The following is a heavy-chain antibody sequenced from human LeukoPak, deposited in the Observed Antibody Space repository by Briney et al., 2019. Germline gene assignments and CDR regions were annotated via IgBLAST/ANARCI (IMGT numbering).Heavy chain of an antibody. V-gene: IGHV3-66*01. CDR1: GFTFSSYS. J-gene: IGHJ4*02. CDR2: IYSGGST. D-gene: IGHD3-10*01. CDR3: ASRLDGSGSYYTDY. Sequence: PGGSLRLSCAASGFTFSSYSMNWVRQAPGKGLEWVSVIYSGGSTYYADSVKGRFTISRDNSKNTLYLQMNSLRAEDTAVYYCASRLDGSGSYYTDYWGQGTLVTVSS.